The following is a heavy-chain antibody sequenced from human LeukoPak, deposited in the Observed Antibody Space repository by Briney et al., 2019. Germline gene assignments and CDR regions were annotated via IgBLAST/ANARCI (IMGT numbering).Heavy chain of an antibody. CDR1: GYTFTVYY. CDR2: INPNSGGT. J-gene: IGHJ5*02. Sequence: ASVKVSCKASGYTFTVYYMHWVRQAPGQGLEWMGLINPNSGGTNYAQKFQGRVTMTRDTSISTAYMELSRLRSDDTAVYCCARDWYYYDSSGVFDPWGQGTLVTVSS. V-gene: IGHV1-2*02. D-gene: IGHD3-22*01. CDR3: ARDWYYYDSSGVFDP.